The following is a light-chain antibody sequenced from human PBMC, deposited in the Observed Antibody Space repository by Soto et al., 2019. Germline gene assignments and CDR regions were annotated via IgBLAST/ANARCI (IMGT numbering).Light chain of an antibody. V-gene: IGKV1-33*01. CDR3: QQYDNLP. Sequence: DIPMTQSPSSLSASVGERVTITCQASHGISKSLNWCQQKPGKAPNLLIYGASNLETGVPSRFRGSGSGTDCTFTISTLQPKDIAAYYCQQYDNLPVGGGTKVEIK. CDR2: GAS. J-gene: IGKJ4*01. CDR1: HGISKS.